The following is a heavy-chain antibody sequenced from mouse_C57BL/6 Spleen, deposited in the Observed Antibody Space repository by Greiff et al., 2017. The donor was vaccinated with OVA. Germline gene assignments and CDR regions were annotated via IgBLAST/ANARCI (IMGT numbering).Heavy chain of an antibody. D-gene: IGHD1-1*01. CDR2: IDPSDSYT. V-gene: IGHV1-50*01. Sequence: VQLQQPGAELVKPGASVKLSCKASGYTFTSYWMQWVKQRPGQGLEWIGEIDPSDSYTNYNQKFKGKATLTVDTSSSTAYMQLSSLTSEDSAVYYCARSITTVVAKGGYYFDYWGQGTTLTVSS. J-gene: IGHJ2*01. CDR3: ARSITTVVAKGGYYFDY. CDR1: GYTFTSYW.